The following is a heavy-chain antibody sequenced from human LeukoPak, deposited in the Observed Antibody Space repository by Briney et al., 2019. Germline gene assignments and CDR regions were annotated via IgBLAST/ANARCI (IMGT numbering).Heavy chain of an antibody. D-gene: IGHD6-6*01. CDR3: AKSPREYYYYYMDV. J-gene: IGHJ6*03. CDR2: ISGSGGST. CDR1: GFTFSSYA. V-gene: IGHV3-23*01. Sequence: PGGSLRLSCAASGFTFSSYAMSWVRQAPGKGLEWVSAISGSGGSTYYADSVKGRFTISRDNSKNTLYLQMNSLRAEDTAVYYCAKSPREYYYYYMDVWGKGTTVTVSS.